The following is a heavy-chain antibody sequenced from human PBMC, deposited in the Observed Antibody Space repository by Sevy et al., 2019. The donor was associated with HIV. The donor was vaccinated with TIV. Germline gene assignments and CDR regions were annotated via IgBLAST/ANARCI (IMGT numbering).Heavy chain of an antibody. CDR1: GFSFSSYW. J-gene: IGHJ4*02. Sequence: GGSLRLSCAASGFSFSSYWMTWFRQAPGKELEWVANVNLDGSGKYYVDSVKGRFTISRDNARNSLSLQMNSLRAEDTAVYYCARSVDYWGQGTLVTVSP. V-gene: IGHV3-7*01. CDR2: VNLDGSGK. CDR3: ARSVDY.